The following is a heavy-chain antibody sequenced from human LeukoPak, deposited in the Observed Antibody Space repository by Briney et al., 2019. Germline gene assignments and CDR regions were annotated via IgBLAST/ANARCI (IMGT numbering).Heavy chain of an antibody. Sequence: ASVKVSCKASGYTFTSYAMHWVRQAPGQRLEWMGWINAGNGNTKYSQKFQGRVTITRDTSASTAYMELSSLRSEDTAVYYCARTPYGGSYYYYYGMGVWGQGTTVTVSS. CDR3: ARTPYGGSYYYYYGMGV. CDR1: GYTFTSYA. V-gene: IGHV1-3*01. D-gene: IGHD4-23*01. J-gene: IGHJ6*02. CDR2: INAGNGNT.